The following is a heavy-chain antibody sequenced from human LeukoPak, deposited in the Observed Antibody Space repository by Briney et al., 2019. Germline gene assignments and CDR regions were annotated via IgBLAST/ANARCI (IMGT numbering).Heavy chain of an antibody. V-gene: IGHV3-23*01. D-gene: IGHD6-19*01. CDR3: TKLSSGWALFDH. CDR1: GFTIITCA. J-gene: IGHJ4*02. Sequence: TGGSLRLSCAASGFTIITCALTWVRQGPGKGLEWVSTISESSGRIIYADSVKGRFTISRDNSKSTVYLQMNSLGAEDTSVYYWTKLSSGWALFDHWGQGALVTVSS. CDR2: ISESSGRI.